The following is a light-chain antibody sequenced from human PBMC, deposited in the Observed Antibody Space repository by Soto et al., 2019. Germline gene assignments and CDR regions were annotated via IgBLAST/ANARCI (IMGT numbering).Light chain of an antibody. CDR2: AAS. J-gene: IGKJ5*01. CDR1: QSVSSN. V-gene: IGKV1-39*01. CDR3: QQSYSSPLT. Sequence: MTQSPATLSVSPGERATLSCRASQSVSSNLAWYQQKPGKAPSLLIYAASSLRSGVPSRFSGSGSGTDFTLTISSLQPEDCATYYCQQSYSSPLTFGQGTRLEIK.